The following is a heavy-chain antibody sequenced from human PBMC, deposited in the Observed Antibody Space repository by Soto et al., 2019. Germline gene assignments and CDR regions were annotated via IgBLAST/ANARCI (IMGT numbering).Heavy chain of an antibody. D-gene: IGHD5-18*01. J-gene: IGHJ4*02. CDR3: GRDGALGDTAVVDS. CDR2: IWYDGSNK. Sequence: QVQLVESGGGVVQPGKSLRLSCTASGFTFSTYGMHWVSQAPGKGLEWVAVIWYDGSNKYHGDSLKGRFTISRDNSKNTLYLQMNNLRAEDTALYYCGRDGALGDTAVVDSWGQGTLVTVSS. V-gene: IGHV3-33*01. CDR1: GFTFSTYG.